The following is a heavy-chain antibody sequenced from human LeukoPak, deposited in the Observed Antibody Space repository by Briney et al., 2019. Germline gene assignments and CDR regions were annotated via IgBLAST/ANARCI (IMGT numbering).Heavy chain of an antibody. Sequence: PSETLSLTCTVSGGSISNSSFYWGWIRQPPGKGLECIASISYPGSTFYNPSLRSRVTISVDTSKNQFSLKLTSVTAADTAVYYCASRASSGLWYFDYWGQGTLVTVSS. CDR3: ASRASSGLWYFDY. D-gene: IGHD3-22*01. J-gene: IGHJ4*02. V-gene: IGHV4-39*07. CDR1: GGSISNSSFY. CDR2: ISYPGST.